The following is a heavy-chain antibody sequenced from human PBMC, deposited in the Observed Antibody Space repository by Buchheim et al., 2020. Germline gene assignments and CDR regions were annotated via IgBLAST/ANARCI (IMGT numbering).Heavy chain of an antibody. Sequence: QVLLEQSGAEVKKPGASVKVSCKASGYTVSEYYVHWVRQAPGQGLEWMGWINCNNGATEYGQKFQGRITMTTDTTIATVYMELSSLRSDDTAVYYCASDCSDIRCSTGEYYQDWGQGTL. CDR1: GYTVSEYY. CDR3: ASDCSDIRCSTGEYYQD. D-gene: IGHD2-15*01. V-gene: IGHV1-2*02. J-gene: IGHJ1*01. CDR2: INCNNGAT.